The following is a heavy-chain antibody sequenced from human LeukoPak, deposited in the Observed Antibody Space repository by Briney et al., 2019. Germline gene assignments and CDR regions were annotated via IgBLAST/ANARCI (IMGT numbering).Heavy chain of an antibody. V-gene: IGHV1-24*01. J-gene: IGHJ4*02. CDR3: ATLSYYYDSSSYYYYFDY. D-gene: IGHD3-22*01. Sequence: ASVKVSCKVSGYTLTELSIHWVRQAPGKGLEWMGGFAPEDGETIYAQRFQGRVTMTEDTSTDTAYMELSSLRSEDTAVYYCATLSYYYDSSSYYYYFDYWGQGTLVTVSP. CDR1: GYTLTELS. CDR2: FAPEDGET.